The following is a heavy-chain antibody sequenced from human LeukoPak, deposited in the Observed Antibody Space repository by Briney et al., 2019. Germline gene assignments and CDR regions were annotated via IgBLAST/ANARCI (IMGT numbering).Heavy chain of an antibody. CDR2: IIPIFGTA. J-gene: IGHJ4*02. CDR3: ARDLTHDYLRRVHFDY. V-gene: IGHV1-69*05. CDR1: GGTFSSYA. D-gene: IGHD4-11*01. Sequence: SVKVSCKASGGTFSSYAISWVRQAPGQGLEWMGRIIPIFGTANYAQKFQGRVTITTDESTSTAYMELSSLRSEDTAVYYCARDLTHDYLRRVHFDYWGQGTLVTVSS.